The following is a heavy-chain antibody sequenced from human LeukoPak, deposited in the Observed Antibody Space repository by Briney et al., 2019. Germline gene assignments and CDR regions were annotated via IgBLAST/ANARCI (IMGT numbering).Heavy chain of an antibody. CDR3: ARDFGTTGWHTFDY. D-gene: IGHD6-19*01. V-gene: IGHV6-1*01. CDR1: GDSVSSKNGA. Sequence: SQTLSLTCVVSGDSVSSKNGAWNWIRQSPSRGLEWLGRTYYRSKWHNDYAESMEGRMTISQDTSKNQYSLHLNSVTPDDTAVYYCARDFGTTGWHTFDYWGQGTLVTVSS. CDR2: TYYRSKWHN. J-gene: IGHJ4*02.